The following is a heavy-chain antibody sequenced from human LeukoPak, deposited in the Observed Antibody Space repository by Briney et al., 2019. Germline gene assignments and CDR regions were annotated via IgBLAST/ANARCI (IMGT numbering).Heavy chain of an antibody. J-gene: IGHJ6*03. Sequence: ASVKVSCKASGGTFSSYAISWVRQAPGQGLEWMGGIIPIFGTANYAQKFQGRVTITADESTSTAYMELSSLRSEDTAVYYCASPQLSYYYYYMDVWGKGTTVTVSS. CDR1: GGTFSSYA. CDR2: IIPIFGTA. V-gene: IGHV1-69*13. D-gene: IGHD5-18*01. CDR3: ASPQLSYYYYYMDV.